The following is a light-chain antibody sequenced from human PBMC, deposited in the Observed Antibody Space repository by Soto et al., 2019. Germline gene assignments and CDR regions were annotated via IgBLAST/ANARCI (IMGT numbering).Light chain of an antibody. V-gene: IGKV1-27*01. CDR3: QNYNSVPVT. Sequence: DIQMTQSPSSLSASVGDRVTITCRASQGISNYLAWYQQKPGQVPKLLIYAASTLQSGIPSRFSGSGSGTEFTLTISSLQPDDVATYYCQNYNSVPVTFGPGTKVDIK. J-gene: IGKJ3*01. CDR1: QGISNY. CDR2: AAS.